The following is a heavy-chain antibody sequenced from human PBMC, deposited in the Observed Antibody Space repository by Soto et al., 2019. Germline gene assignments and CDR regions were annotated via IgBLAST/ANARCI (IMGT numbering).Heavy chain of an antibody. Sequence: PGGSLRLSCAASGFTVSSNYMSWVRQAPGKGLDWVSVIHSGGSTNYADSVKGRFTISRDNSKNTLYLQMSSLGAEDTAVYYCARGRFGHMDVWGQGTTVTVSS. J-gene: IGHJ6*02. V-gene: IGHV3-53*01. CDR3: ARGRFGHMDV. D-gene: IGHD3-3*01. CDR1: GFTVSSNY. CDR2: IHSGGST.